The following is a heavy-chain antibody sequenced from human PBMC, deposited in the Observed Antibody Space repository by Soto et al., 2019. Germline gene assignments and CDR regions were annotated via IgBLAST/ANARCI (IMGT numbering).Heavy chain of an antibody. CDR3: ARVERGTATTVVDAFDI. D-gene: IGHD1-1*01. V-gene: IGHV4-34*01. J-gene: IGHJ3*02. Sequence: QVQLQQWGAGLLKPSETLSLTCAVYGGFVSSGSYYWSWIRQPPRKGLEWIGEMSHSGGTHFNPSLKSRVTISVDTSKNQFSLTVTSVTAADTALYYCARVERGTATTVVDAFDIWGPGTMVTVSS. CDR2: MSHSGGT. CDR1: GGFVSSGSYY.